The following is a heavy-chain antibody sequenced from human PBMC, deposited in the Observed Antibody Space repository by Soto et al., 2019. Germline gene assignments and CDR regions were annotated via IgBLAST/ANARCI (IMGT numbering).Heavy chain of an antibody. CDR2: IYYSGST. Sequence: SETLSLTCTVSGGSISSSSYYWGWIRQPPGKGLEWIGSIYYSGSTYYNPSLKSRVTISVDTSKSQFSLKLSSVTAADTAVYYCARPDSGSYYGGVDYWGQGTLVTSPQ. CDR1: GGSISSSSYY. V-gene: IGHV4-39*01. J-gene: IGHJ4*02. D-gene: IGHD1-26*01. CDR3: ARPDSGSYYGGVDY.